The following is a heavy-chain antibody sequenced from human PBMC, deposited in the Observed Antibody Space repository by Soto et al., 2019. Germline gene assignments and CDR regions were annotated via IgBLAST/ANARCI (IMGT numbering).Heavy chain of an antibody. CDR2: ISGSGGST. J-gene: IGHJ5*02. CDR3: ASGGSIAAHRAAGLFDP. Sequence: GGSLRLSCAASGFTFSSYAMSWVRQAPGKGLEWVSAISGSGGSTYYADSVKGRFTISRDNSKNTLYLQMNSLRAEDTAVYYCASGGSIAAHRAAGLFDPWGQGTLVTV. V-gene: IGHV3-23*01. CDR1: GFTFSSYA. D-gene: IGHD6-6*01.